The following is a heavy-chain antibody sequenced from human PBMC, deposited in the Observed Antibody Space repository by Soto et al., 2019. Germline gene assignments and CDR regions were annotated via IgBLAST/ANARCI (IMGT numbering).Heavy chain of an antibody. V-gene: IGHV1-18*01. CDR2: ISAYNGNT. CDR1: GYTFTSYG. Sequence: QVPLVQSGSEVKKPGASVKVSCKASGYTFTSYGISWVRQAPGQGLEWIGWISAYNGNTNYEQKLQGRVTMTTDTSTSKAYMEVRRLRSDDTAVYYCARARTTGVSYWYFDLWGRGTLVTVSS. CDR3: ARARTTGVSYWYFDL. D-gene: IGHD1-7*01. J-gene: IGHJ2*01.